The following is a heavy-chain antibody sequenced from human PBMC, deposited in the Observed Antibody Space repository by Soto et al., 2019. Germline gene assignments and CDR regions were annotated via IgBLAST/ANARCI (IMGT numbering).Heavy chain of an antibody. V-gene: IGHV4-4*07. CDR2: IYTSGST. CDR3: ARDLGGIYYDSSGTFDY. CDR1: GGSISSYY. J-gene: IGHJ4*02. Sequence: SETLSLTXTVSGGSISSYYWSWIRQPAGKGLEWIGRIYTSGSTNYNPSLKSRVTMSVDTSKNQFSLKLSSVTAADTAVYYCARDLGGIYYDSSGTFDYWGQGTLVTVSS. D-gene: IGHD3-22*01.